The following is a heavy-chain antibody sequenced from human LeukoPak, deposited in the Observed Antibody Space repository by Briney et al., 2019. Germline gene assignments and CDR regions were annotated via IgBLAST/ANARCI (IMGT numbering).Heavy chain of an antibody. J-gene: IGHJ4*02. D-gene: IGHD3-16*02. V-gene: IGHV3-23*01. CDR2: ISGSGGST. Sequence: GGSLRLFCAGFGFTFSNYGMNWVRQAPGKGLEWVSVISGSGGSTYYADSVKGRFTISRDNSKNTLYLQMNSLRAEDTAVYYCAKARYIWGSYRRTPIDYWGQGTLVTVSS. CDR1: GFTFSNYG. CDR3: AKARYIWGSYRRTPIDY.